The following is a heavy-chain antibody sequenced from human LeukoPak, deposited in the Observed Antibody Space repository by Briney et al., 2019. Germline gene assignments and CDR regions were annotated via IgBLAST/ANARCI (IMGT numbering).Heavy chain of an antibody. CDR2: ISGSGSRT. J-gene: IGHJ6*03. V-gene: IGHV3-23*01. D-gene: IGHD3/OR15-3a*01. CDR1: GFTFNIYA. CDR3: ANSPYDFWSGYTNPPYYMDV. Sequence: TGGSLRLSCAASGFTFNIYAMSWVRQAPGKGLEWVSAISGSGSRTYDAGSVKGRFIISRDNSKNTLFLQMNSLRVDDTAVYYCANSPYDFWSGYTNPPYYMDVWGKGTTVTVSS.